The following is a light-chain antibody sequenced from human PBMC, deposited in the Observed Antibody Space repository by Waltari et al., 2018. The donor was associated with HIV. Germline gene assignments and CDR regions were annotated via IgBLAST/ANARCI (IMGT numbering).Light chain of an antibody. CDR2: QAS. CDR3: HQYDSFSGT. Sequence: DIRLTQSPSILPASAGDRVAITCRAGQSIGAFLAWYQQKPGKAPKLLIHQASVLEGGVPSRFSGSVSGSEFTLTINGLQSDDFATYYCHQYDSFSGTFGQGTQVEV. CDR1: QSIGAF. V-gene: IGKV1-5*03. J-gene: IGKJ2*01.